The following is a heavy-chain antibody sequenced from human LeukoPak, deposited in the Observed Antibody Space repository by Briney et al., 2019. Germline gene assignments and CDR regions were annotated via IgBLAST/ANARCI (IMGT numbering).Heavy chain of an antibody. V-gene: IGHV4-39*01. Sequence: PSETLSLTCTVSGGSISSSSYSWGWLRQPPGKGLEWIGSIYYSGSTYYPPSLKSRVTISIDTSKNQCSLKLSSVTAADTAVYYCARLGRGLQLDYWGQGTLVTVSS. J-gene: IGHJ4*02. CDR3: ARLGRGLQLDY. CDR1: GGSISSSSYS. D-gene: IGHD5-24*01. CDR2: IYYSGST.